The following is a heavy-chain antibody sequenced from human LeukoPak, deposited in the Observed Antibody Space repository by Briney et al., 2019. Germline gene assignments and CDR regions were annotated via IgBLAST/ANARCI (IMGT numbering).Heavy chain of an antibody. D-gene: IGHD6-13*01. CDR2: ISWNSGHK. CDR1: GFTFDDYA. J-gene: IGHJ4*02. Sequence: PGGSLRLSCAASGFTFDDYAMHWVRQAPGKGLEWVSGISWNSGHKGYADSVKGRFTISRDNAKNSLYLRMNSLRTDDTAVYYCAREFAAGIWGQGTLVTVSS. V-gene: IGHV3-9*01. CDR3: AREFAAGI.